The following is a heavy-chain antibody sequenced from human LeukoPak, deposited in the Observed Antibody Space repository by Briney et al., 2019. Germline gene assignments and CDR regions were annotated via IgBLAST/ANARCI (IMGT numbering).Heavy chain of an antibody. D-gene: IGHD6-19*01. Sequence: PGGSLRLYCAASGFTFSAYAMTWVRQATGKGLQWLSGISGSGASTYYGDSVKGRFIISRDNSENTLYLQIDSLRAKDTAVYYCAKGASSGWLLYWFDPWGQGTLVTVSS. V-gene: IGHV3-23*01. J-gene: IGHJ5*02. CDR2: ISGSGAST. CDR3: AKGASSGWLLYWFDP. CDR1: GFTFSAYA.